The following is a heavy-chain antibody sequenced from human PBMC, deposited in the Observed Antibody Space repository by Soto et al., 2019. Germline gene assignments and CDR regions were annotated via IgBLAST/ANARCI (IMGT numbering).Heavy chain of an antibody. J-gene: IGHJ4*02. D-gene: IGHD6-13*01. Sequence: QVQLVESGGGVVQPGRSLRLSCAASGFTFSSYGMHWVRQAPGKGLEWVAVIWYDGSNKYYADSVKGRFTISRDNSKNTLYLQMNSLRAEDTAVYYCARGGSSWSYFDYWGQRTLVTVSS. CDR1: GFTFSSYG. CDR2: IWYDGSNK. V-gene: IGHV3-33*01. CDR3: ARGGSSWSYFDY.